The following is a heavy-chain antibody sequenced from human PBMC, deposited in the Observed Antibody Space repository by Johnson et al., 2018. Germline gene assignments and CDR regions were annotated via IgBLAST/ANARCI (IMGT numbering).Heavy chain of an antibody. Sequence: VQLQESGGGLVQPGGSLRLSCAASGFTFSSYAMSWVRQAPGQGLEWVSLITGRGGTTFYADSVKGRFTISRDNSKNTLYLQMNSLRAEDTAVYYCAKDVIVLMVYSGGGMDVWGQGTTVTVSS. CDR2: ITGRGGTT. CDR3: AKDVIVLMVYSGGGMDV. J-gene: IGHJ6*02. CDR1: GFTFSSYA. V-gene: IGHV3-23*01. D-gene: IGHD2-8*01.